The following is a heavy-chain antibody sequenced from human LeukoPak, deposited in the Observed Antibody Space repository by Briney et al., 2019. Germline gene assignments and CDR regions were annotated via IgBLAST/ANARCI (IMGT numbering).Heavy chain of an antibody. CDR3: AREAYCGGDCYSGFDY. Sequence: PSETLSLTCTVSGASISSYHWSWIRQPPGKGLEWIGYIYYSGSTNYNPSLKSRVTISVDTSKNQFSLKLSSVTAADTAVYYCAREAYCGGDCYSGFDYWGQGTLVTVSS. V-gene: IGHV4-59*01. CDR2: IYYSGST. CDR1: GASISSYH. J-gene: IGHJ4*02. D-gene: IGHD2-21*02.